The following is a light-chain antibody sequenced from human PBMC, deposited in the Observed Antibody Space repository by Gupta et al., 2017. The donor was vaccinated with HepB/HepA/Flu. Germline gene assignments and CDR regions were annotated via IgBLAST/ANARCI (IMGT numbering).Light chain of an antibody. CDR1: QSIGTS. CDR2: YAS. J-gene: IGKJ4*01. CDR3: QQRSSIPLT. V-gene: IGKV6-21*01. Sequence: EVVLTQSPDFQSVTPKEKVTITCRASQSIGTSLHWYQQKPGQSPKLLINYASQSFSGVPSRFSGSGSGTYFTLTINSLEAEDAATYYCQQRSSIPLTFGGGTKVEIK.